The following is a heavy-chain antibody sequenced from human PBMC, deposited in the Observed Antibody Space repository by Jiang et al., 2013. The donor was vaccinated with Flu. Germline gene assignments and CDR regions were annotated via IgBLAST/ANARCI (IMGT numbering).Heavy chain of an antibody. V-gene: IGHV5-51*01. CDR3: ASSYDSSGSKGSRAFDI. J-gene: IGHJ3*02. D-gene: IGHD3-22*01. CDR2: IYPGDSDT. CDR1: GYSFTSYW. Sequence: LKISCKGSGYSFTSYWIGWVRQMPGKGLEWMGIIYPGDSDTRYSPSFQGQVTISADKSISTAYLQWSSLKASDTAMYYCASSYDSSGSKGSRAFDIWGQGTMVTVSS.